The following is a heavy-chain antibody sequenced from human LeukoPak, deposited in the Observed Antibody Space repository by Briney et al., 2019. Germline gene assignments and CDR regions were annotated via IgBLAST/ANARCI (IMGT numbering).Heavy chain of an antibody. V-gene: IGHV4-34*01. D-gene: IGHD3-9*01. Sequence: SSETLSLTCGVFGVSINDYYRSWIRQSPGKGLEWIGEISHTEGTRYNPSLESRVTMSVGTSENQLSLKLIFVTAADTAVYYGARIRCGHSGSVCYNHWGLGTLVTVSS. CDR3: ARIRCGHSGSVCYNH. J-gene: IGHJ4*02. CDR2: ISHTEGT. CDR1: GVSINDYY.